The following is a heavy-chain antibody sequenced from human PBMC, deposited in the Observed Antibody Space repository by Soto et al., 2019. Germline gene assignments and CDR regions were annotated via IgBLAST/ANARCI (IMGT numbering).Heavy chain of an antibody. V-gene: IGHV3-30-3*01. CDR3: ARGAGIVATISYSYYGMTS. Sequence: PGGSLRLSCAASGFTFSSYAMHWVRQAPGKWLEWVAVISYAGSNKYYADSVKGRFTISRDNSKNTLYLQMNSLRAEDTAVYYCARGAGIVATISYSYYGMTSGAKGPRSPSP. CDR2: ISYAGSNK. J-gene: IGHJ6*02. CDR1: GFTFSSYA. D-gene: IGHD5-12*01.